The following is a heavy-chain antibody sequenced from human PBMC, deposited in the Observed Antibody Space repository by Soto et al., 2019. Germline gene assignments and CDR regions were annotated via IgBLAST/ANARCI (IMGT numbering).Heavy chain of an antibody. CDR1: GFTFSSYA. CDR3: ARSGAMVRGVIITGADAFDI. V-gene: IGHV3-30-3*01. Sequence: QVQLVESGGGVVQPGRSLRLSCAASGFTFSSYAMHWVRQAPGKGLEWVAVISYDGSNKYYADSVKGRFTIYRDNSKNTLYLQMNSLRAEDTAVYYCARSGAMVRGVIITGADAFDIWGQGTMVTVSS. D-gene: IGHD3-10*01. J-gene: IGHJ3*02. CDR2: ISYDGSNK.